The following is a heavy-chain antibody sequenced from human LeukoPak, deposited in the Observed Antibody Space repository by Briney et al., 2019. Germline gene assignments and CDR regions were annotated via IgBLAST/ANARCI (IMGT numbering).Heavy chain of an antibody. Sequence: GGSLRLSCAASGFTFSSYAMSWVRQAPGKGLEWVSAITSGSGSNVYYTDSLKGRFTISRDNSKNTLYLHMNSLRAEDTAVYYCARHGSWSFDYWGQGTLLTVSA. J-gene: IGHJ4*02. CDR2: ITSGSGSNV. CDR3: ARHGSWSFDY. V-gene: IGHV3-23*01. D-gene: IGHD6-13*01. CDR1: GFTFSSYA.